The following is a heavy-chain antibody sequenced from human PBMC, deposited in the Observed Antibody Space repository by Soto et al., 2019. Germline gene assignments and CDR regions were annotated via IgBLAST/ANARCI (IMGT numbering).Heavy chain of an antibody. D-gene: IGHD2-2*01. CDR1: GYTFTSYY. V-gene: IGHV1-46*01. J-gene: IGHJ6*02. CDR3: ARGSPQLLYYYGMDV. CDR2: INPSGGST. Sequence: ASVKVSCKASGYTFTSYYMHWVRQAPGQGLEWMGIINPSGGSTSYAQKFQGRVTMTRDTSTSTVYMELSSLRSEDTAVYYCARGSPQLLYYYGMDVWGQWTTVTVSS.